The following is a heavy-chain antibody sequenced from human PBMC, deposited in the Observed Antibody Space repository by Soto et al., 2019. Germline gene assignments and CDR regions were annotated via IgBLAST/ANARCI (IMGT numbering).Heavy chain of an antibody. CDR1: GGTFSSYA. CDR2: IITMYGPA. V-gene: IGHV1-69*01. D-gene: IGHD5-18*01. Sequence: QVPLVQSGAEVKKPGSSVTVSCKASGGTFSSYAIHWVRQAPGQGLEWMGGIITMYGPAKYAQRFQVRVTITAHEYTTTVYAQLTSLTSHDTSVEYCARVSSMVTGVIDNWFDPGGYGTLVTVSS. CDR3: ARVSSMVTGVIDNWFDP. J-gene: IGHJ5*02.